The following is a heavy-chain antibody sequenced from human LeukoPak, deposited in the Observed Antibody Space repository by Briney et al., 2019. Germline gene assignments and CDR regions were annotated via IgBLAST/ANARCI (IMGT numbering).Heavy chain of an antibody. CDR1: GGTFTSYA. CDR2: IIPIFGIA. V-gene: IGHV1-69*17. J-gene: IGHJ4*02. Sequence: GASVKVSCKASGGTFTSYAISWVRQAPGQGLEWMGRIIPIFGIANYAQKFQGRVTITAHKSTRTAYMALSSLRSEHTAVYYCATTISSYYHFHYWGQGTLVTVSS. D-gene: IGHD3-22*01. CDR3: ATTISSYYHFHY.